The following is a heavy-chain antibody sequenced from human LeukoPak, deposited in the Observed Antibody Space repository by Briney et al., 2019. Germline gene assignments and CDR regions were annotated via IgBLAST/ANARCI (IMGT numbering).Heavy chain of an antibody. CDR3: ARRSGGSGYQGEDYFDY. Sequence: EALKISCKGSGYSFTSYWIGWVRQMSGKGVGWVGIIDPGDSDTRYSPSFQGQVTISADKSISTAYLQWSSLNASDTAVYYCARRSGGSGYQGEDYFDYWGQGTLVTVSS. J-gene: IGHJ4*02. CDR2: IDPGDSDT. D-gene: IGHD5-12*01. CDR1: GYSFTSYW. V-gene: IGHV5-51*01.